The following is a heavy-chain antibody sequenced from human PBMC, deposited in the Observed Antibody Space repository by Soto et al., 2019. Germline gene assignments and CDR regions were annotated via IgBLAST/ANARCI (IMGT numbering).Heavy chain of an antibody. CDR3: AREGRGKKAGYNGLVSLGY. CDR1: GYTFTSYY. J-gene: IGHJ4*02. Sequence: ASVKVSCKASGYTFTSYYIHWVRQAPGQGLEWMGIFNPTGDTASYAQKLQGRVTMTRDTSTGTAYMELGSLRSEDTAVYYCAREGRGKKAGYNGLVSLGYWGQGTLVTVSS. V-gene: IGHV1-46*01. CDR2: FNPTGDTA. D-gene: IGHD2-2*02.